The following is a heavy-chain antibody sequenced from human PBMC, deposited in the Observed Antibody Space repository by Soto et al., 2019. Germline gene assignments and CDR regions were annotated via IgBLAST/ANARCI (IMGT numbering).Heavy chain of an antibody. CDR1: ALIFTSDA. V-gene: IGHV3-23*01. J-gene: IGHJ4*02. D-gene: IGHD3-22*01. CDR3: AKAGSTDDDESSGYYHEY. Sequence: GASLTPSCPASALIFTSDAMSCVLPAPEEGLEWDSATSDRGGSRYYADSVKGRFTIPRDNSKNTLYLQMNSLRAEDSAVYYCAKAGSTDDDESSGYYHEYWGQGTLVTVS. CDR2: TSDRGGSR.